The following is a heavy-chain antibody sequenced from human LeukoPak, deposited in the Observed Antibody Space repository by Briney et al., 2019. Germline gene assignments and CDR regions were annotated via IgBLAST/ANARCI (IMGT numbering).Heavy chain of an antibody. Sequence: ASVKVSCKASGYTFTSYDINWVRQATGQGLEWMGWMNPNSGNTGYAQKFQGRVTITRNTSISTAYMELSSLRSEDTAVYYCARCRFGSTSGYKAFWFDPWGQGTLVTVSS. CDR3: ARCRFGSTSGYKAFWFDP. D-gene: IGHD2-2*02. V-gene: IGHV1-8*03. J-gene: IGHJ5*02. CDR1: GYTFTSYD. CDR2: MNPNSGNT.